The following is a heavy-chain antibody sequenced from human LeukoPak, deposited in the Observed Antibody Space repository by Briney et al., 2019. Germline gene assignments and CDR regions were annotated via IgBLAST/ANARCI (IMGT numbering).Heavy chain of an antibody. CDR1: GFTFSSYA. Sequence: GGSLRLSCAASGFTFSSYAMSWVRQAPGKGLEWVSAISGSGGSTYYADSVKGRFTISRDNSKNTLYLQMNSLRAEDTAVYYCAKDIGVLGAGPQNYWGQGTLVTVSS. J-gene: IGHJ4*02. CDR2: ISGSGGST. V-gene: IGHV3-23*01. CDR3: AKDIGVLGAGPQNY. D-gene: IGHD3-16*01.